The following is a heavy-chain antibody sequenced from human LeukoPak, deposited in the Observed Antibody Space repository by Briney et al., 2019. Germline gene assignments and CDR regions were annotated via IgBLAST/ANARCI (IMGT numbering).Heavy chain of an antibody. D-gene: IGHD5-18*01. Sequence: PSETLSLTCTVSGGSISSYYWSWIRQPPGKGLEWIGYIYYSGSTNYNPSLKSRVTISVDTSKNQFSLKLSSVTAADTAVYYCARVHASYGLRVEAHWIDPWGQGTLVTVSS. V-gene: IGHV4-59*08. CDR1: GGSISSYY. J-gene: IGHJ5*02. CDR3: ARVHASYGLRVEAHWIDP. CDR2: IYYSGST.